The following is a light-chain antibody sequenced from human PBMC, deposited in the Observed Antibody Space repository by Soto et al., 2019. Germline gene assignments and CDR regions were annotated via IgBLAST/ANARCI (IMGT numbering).Light chain of an antibody. V-gene: IGKV3-20*01. Sequence: EIVLTQSPGTLSLSPGEGATLSCRASQSVSSSYLAWYQQKPGQPPRLLIYGASRRATGIPDRFSGSASGTDFTLTISRLEPEDFAVYYCQHYGNSPPMYTFGQGTKLEIK. CDR3: QHYGNSPPMYT. J-gene: IGKJ2*01. CDR1: QSVSSSY. CDR2: GAS.